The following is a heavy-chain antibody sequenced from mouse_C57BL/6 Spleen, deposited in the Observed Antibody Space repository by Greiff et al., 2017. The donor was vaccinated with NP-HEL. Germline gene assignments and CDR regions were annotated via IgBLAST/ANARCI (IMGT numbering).Heavy chain of an antibody. CDR1: GFTFSSYT. J-gene: IGHJ2*01. Sequence: EVKLMESGGGLVKPGGSLKLSCAASGFTFSSYTMSWVRQTPEKRLEWVATISGGGGNTYYPDSVKGRFTISRDNAKNTLYLQMSSLRSEDTALYYCARHDNWSLFDYWGQGTTLTVSS. CDR2: ISGGGGNT. D-gene: IGHD4-1*01. CDR3: ARHDNWSLFDY. V-gene: IGHV5-9*01.